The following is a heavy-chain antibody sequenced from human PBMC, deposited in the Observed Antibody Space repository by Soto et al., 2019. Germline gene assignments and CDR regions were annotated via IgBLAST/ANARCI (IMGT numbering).Heavy chain of an antibody. J-gene: IGHJ3*02. D-gene: IGHD3-22*01. CDR2: ISGSGGST. V-gene: IGHV3-23*01. CDR3: AKVPITMIVVVITTGAFDI. CDR1: GFTFSSYA. Sequence: EVQPLESGGGLVQPGGSLRLSCAASGFTFSSYAMSWVRQAPGKGLEWVSAISGSGGSTYYADSVKGRFTISRDNSKNTLYLQMNSLRAEDTAVYYCAKVPITMIVVVITTGAFDIWGQGTMVTVSS.